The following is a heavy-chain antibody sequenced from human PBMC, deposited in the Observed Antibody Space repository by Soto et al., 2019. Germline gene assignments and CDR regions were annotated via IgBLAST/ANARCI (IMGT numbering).Heavy chain of an antibody. D-gene: IGHD3-16*02. V-gene: IGHV3-15*07. Sequence: SNAWMNWVRQAPGKGLEWVGRIKSKTDGGTTDYAAPVKGRFTISRDDSKNTLYLQMNSLKTEDTAVYYCTTPGGRLGEFSLPPDFDYWGQGTLVTVSS. CDR2: IKSKTDGGTT. CDR1: SNAW. J-gene: IGHJ4*02. CDR3: TTPGGRLGEFSLPPDFDY.